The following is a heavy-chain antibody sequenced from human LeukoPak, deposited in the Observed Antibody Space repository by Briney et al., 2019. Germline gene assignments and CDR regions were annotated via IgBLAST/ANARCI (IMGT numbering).Heavy chain of an antibody. CDR3: AREKRGYSYGYSDY. CDR2: ISSSGSTI. J-gene: IGHJ4*02. V-gene: IGHV3-11*01. CDR1: GFTFSDYY. Sequence: GALRLSCAASGFTFSDYYMSWIRQAPGKGLEWVSYISSSGSTIYYADSVKGRFTISRDNAKNTLYLQMNSLRAEDTAVYYRAREKRGYSYGYSDYWGQGTLVTVSS. D-gene: IGHD5-18*01.